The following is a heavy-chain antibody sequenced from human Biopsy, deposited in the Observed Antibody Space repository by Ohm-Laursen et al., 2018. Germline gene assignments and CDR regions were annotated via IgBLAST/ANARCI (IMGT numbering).Heavy chain of an antibody. Sequence: TLSLTCIVSGGAITSYYWSWTRQPPGKGLEWIGYVSYSGNADYNPSLKSRVTISLDKSTNQLSLKLRSVTAADTAVYYCARDGGHSGWYEGGMDVWGQGTTVTVSS. CDR1: GGAITSYY. V-gene: IGHV4-59*01. CDR3: ARDGGHSGWYEGGMDV. J-gene: IGHJ6*02. CDR2: VSYSGNA. D-gene: IGHD6-19*01.